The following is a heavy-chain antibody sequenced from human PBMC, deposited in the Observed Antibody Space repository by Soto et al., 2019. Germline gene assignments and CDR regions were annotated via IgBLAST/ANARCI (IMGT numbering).Heavy chain of an antibody. D-gene: IGHD6-19*01. Sequence: EVQLLESGGGLVQPGGSLRLSCAASGFTFSNYAMTWVRLAPGKGLEWVSAISGSNTYYADSVKGRFTISRDESKSTLYLQMHSLRAEDTAVYYCAKNVGSGWTEGGVYWGQGTLVTGSS. CDR1: GFTFSNYA. V-gene: IGHV3-23*01. J-gene: IGHJ4*02. CDR3: AKNVGSGWTEGGVY. CDR2: ISGSNT.